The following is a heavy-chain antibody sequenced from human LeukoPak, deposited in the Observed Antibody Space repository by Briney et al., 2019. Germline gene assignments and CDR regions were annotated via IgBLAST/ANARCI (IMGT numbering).Heavy chain of an antibody. V-gene: IGHV3-21*01. CDR2: ISSSSSYI. J-gene: IGHJ3*02. D-gene: IGHD1-7*01. CDR3: ARGLELSLPASHDDAFDI. Sequence: KTGGSLRLSCAASGFTFSSYSMNWVRQAPGKGLEWVSSISSSSSYIYYADSVKGRFTISRDNAKNSLYLQMNSLRAEDTAVYYCARGLELSLPASHDDAFDIWGQGTMVTVSS. CDR1: GFTFSSYS.